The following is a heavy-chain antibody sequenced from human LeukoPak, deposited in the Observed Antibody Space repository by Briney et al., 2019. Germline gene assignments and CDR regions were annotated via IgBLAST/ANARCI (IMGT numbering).Heavy chain of an antibody. Sequence: SEILSLTCTVSGGSISSYYWSWIRRPPGKGLEWIGYIYYSGSTNYNPSLKSRVTISVDTSKNQFSLKLSSVTAADTAVYYCARGQHGVAAAPFDYWGQGTLVTVSS. CDR1: GGSISSYY. D-gene: IGHD6-13*01. J-gene: IGHJ4*02. CDR3: ARGQHGVAAAPFDY. CDR2: IYYSGST. V-gene: IGHV4-59*01.